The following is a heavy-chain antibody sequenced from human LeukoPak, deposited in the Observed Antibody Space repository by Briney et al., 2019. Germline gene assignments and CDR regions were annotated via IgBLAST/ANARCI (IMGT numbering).Heavy chain of an antibody. Sequence: GGSLRLSCAASGFTFTNYWMNWVRQAPGKGLEWVANIKQDGSEKYYVDSVKGRFTISRDNAKNSLYLQMNSLRAEDTAVYYCARGLCGGDCYFDYFDYWGQGTLVTVSS. V-gene: IGHV3-7*01. D-gene: IGHD2-21*02. CDR2: IKQDGSEK. J-gene: IGHJ4*02. CDR3: ARGLCGGDCYFDYFDY. CDR1: GFTFTNYW.